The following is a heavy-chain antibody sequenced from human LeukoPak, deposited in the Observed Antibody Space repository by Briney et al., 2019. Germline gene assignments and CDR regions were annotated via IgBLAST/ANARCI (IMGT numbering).Heavy chain of an antibody. CDR2: INHSGST. J-gene: IGHJ6*02. D-gene: IGHD6-6*01. CDR1: VGSFSGYY. Sequence: SETLSLTCAVYVGSFSGYYWSWIRQPPGKGLEWIGEINHSGSTNYNPSLKSRVTISVDTSKNQFSLKLSSVTAADTAVYYCAKISYSSSVDHADYYYGMDVWGQGTTVTVSS. CDR3: AKISYSSSVDHADYYYGMDV. V-gene: IGHV4-34*01.